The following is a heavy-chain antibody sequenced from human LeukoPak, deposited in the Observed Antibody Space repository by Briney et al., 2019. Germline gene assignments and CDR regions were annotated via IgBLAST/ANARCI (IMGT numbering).Heavy chain of an antibody. Sequence: QSGGSLRLSCAASGFTFSSYAMHWVRQAPGKGLEWVAAISYDGSNKYYADSVKGRFTISRDNSKNTLYLQMNSLRAEDTAVYYCARDGLDIVVVPAALRDYYYYGMDVWGQGTTVTVSS. CDR2: ISYDGSNK. V-gene: IGHV3-30*04. D-gene: IGHD2-2*01. J-gene: IGHJ6*02. CDR1: GFTFSSYA. CDR3: ARDGLDIVVVPAALRDYYYYGMDV.